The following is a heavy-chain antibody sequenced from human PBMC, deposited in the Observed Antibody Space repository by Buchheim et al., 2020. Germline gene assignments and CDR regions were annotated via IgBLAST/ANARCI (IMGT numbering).Heavy chain of an antibody. V-gene: IGHV3-33*01. CDR3: ARDSIQGAHYGMDV. CDR2: IWYDGSNK. J-gene: IGHJ6*02. CDR1: GFTFSSYG. D-gene: IGHD3-10*01. Sequence: QVQLVESGGGVVQPGRSLRLSCAASGFTFSSYGMHWVRQAPGKGLEWVAVIWYDGSNKYYADSVKGRFTISRDNSKNKLYLQMNSLRAEDTAVYYCARDSIQGAHYGMDVWGQGTT.